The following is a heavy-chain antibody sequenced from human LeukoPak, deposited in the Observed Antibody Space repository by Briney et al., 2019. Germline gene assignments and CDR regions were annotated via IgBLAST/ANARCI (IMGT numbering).Heavy chain of an antibody. CDR2: ISGYDGDT. J-gene: IGHJ4*02. V-gene: IGHV1-18*01. CDR3: ARDFSPMAAALGPEY. D-gene: IGHD6-13*01. CDR1: GGTFSSYA. Sequence: ASVKVSCKASGGTFSSYAISWVRQAPGQGLEWMGWISGYDGDTNYAQKFQGRLTMATDTSTSTAYMELRSLRSDDTAVYYCARDFSPMAAALGPEYWGQGTLVTVS.